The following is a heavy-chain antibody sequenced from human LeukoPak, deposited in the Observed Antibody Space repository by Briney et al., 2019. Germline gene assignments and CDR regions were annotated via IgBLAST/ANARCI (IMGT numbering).Heavy chain of an antibody. Sequence: QAGGSLRLSCAASGFIFSSHWMTWVRQAPGKGLEWVASIKEDGSEKNYVDPVKGRFTISRDNAKNSLYLQMKSLRDEDTAVYSCARGYSALGYWGQGTLVTVSS. CDR3: ARGYSALGY. CDR2: IKEDGSEK. V-gene: IGHV3-7*01. D-gene: IGHD6-13*01. J-gene: IGHJ4*02. CDR1: GFIFSSHW.